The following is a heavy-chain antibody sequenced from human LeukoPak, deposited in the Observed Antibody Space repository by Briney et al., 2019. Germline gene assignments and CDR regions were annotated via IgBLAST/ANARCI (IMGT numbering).Heavy chain of an antibody. CDR3: AKGDIVVVPAAPLDY. Sequence: GGSLRLYCAASGFTFSSYAMSWARQAPGKGLEWVSAISGSGGSTYYADSVKGRFTISRDNSKNTLYLQMNSLRAEDTAVYYCAKGDIVVVPAAPLDYWGQGTLVTVSS. J-gene: IGHJ4*02. V-gene: IGHV3-23*01. CDR1: GFTFSSYA. D-gene: IGHD2-2*01. CDR2: ISGSGGST.